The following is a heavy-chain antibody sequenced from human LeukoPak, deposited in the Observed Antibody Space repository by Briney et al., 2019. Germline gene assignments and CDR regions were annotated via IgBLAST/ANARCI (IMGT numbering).Heavy chain of an antibody. V-gene: IGHV3-74*03. Sequence: GGSLRLSCAASGFTFSNSWMHWVRQSPGKGLVWVSRISDDGRSTTYADSVRGRFTISRDNAKNTLSLQMYSLRAEDTALYYCARASRWLAFDDWGQGALVTVSA. J-gene: IGHJ4*02. CDR3: ARASRWLAFDD. CDR2: ISDDGRST. CDR1: GFTFSNSW. D-gene: IGHD6-19*01.